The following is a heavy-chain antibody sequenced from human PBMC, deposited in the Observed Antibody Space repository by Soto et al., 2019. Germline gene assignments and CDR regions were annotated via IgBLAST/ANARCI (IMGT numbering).Heavy chain of an antibody. D-gene: IGHD2-8*01. CDR2: IYYSGST. CDR3: ASAFVLDIVLMVHI. Sequence: SETLSLTCTVSGGSISSYYWSWIRQPPGKGLEWIGYIYYSGSTNYNPSLKSRVTISVDTSKNQFSLKTSSVTAADTAVYYCASAFVLDIVLMVHIWGEGKMVTVSS. J-gene: IGHJ3*02. V-gene: IGHV4-59*01. CDR1: GGSISSYY.